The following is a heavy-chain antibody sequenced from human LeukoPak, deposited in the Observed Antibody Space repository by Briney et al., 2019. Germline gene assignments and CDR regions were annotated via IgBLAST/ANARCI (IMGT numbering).Heavy chain of an antibody. V-gene: IGHV4-59*08. Sequence: SETLSLTCTVSGGSISNYYWSWIRQPPGKGLEWVGYIYYSGSTKYNPSLKSRATISVDTSKNQFSLKPSSVPATDTGVYYCARHDGGSYGNWFDPWGQATPVSVSS. CDR1: GGSISNYY. CDR2: IYYSGST. CDR3: ARHDGGSYGNWFDP. D-gene: IGHD2-15*01. J-gene: IGHJ5*02.